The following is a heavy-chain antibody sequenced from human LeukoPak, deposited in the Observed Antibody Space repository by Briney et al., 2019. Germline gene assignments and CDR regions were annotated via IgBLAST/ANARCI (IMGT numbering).Heavy chain of an antibody. V-gene: IGHV3-15*01. D-gene: IGHD4-17*01. CDR1: GFTFTNAW. Sequence: PGGSLRLSCAASGFTFTNAWMSWVRQAPGKGLEWVGRIKSNTDSGTTDYVAPVKGRFTISRDDSKDTLYLQMNSLKTEDIAVYFCATEYYGAYNYWGQGTLVTVSS. J-gene: IGHJ4*02. CDR2: IKSNTDSGTT. CDR3: ATEYYGAYNY.